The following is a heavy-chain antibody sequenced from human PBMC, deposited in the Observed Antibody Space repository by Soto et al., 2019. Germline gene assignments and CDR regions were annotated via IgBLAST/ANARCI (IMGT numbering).Heavy chain of an antibody. V-gene: IGHV1-18*01. D-gene: IGHD4-17*01. CDR2: ISAYNGNT. CDR1: GYTFTTYG. CDR3: ATVSGRLRSSNWFDP. J-gene: IGHJ5*02. Sequence: ASVKVSCKASGYTFTTYGITWVRQAPGQGLEWMGWISAYNGNTNYAQKLQGRVTMTTDTSTDTAYMELSSLRSEDTAVYYCATVSGRLRSSNWFDPSGQGPLVTVS.